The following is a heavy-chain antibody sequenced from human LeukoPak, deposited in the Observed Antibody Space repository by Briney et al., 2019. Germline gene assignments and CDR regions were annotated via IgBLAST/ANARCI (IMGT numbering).Heavy chain of an antibody. V-gene: IGHV4-39*07. D-gene: IGHD2-15*01. CDR3: ARLCSGGSCYSRDY. CDR2: INHSGST. CDR1: GGSISSSSYY. J-gene: IGHJ4*02. Sequence: SETLSLTCTVSGGSISSSSYYWGWIRQPPGKGLEWIGEINHSGSTNYNPSLKSRVTISVDTSKNQFSLKLSSVTAADTAVYYCARLCSGGSCYSRDYWGQGTLVTVSS.